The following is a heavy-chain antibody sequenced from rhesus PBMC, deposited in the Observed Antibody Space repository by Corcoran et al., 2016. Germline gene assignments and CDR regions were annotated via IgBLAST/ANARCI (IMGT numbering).Heavy chain of an antibody. Sequence: EVQLVESGGGLVQPGGSLRLSCAASGFTFSSYGMSWFRQAPGKGLDWVSYISNGGGSTYYADSVKGRFTISRDNSKNTLSLQMNSLRAEDTAVYYCAKPYGLDSWGQGVVVTVSS. J-gene: IGHJ6*01. CDR1: GFTFSSYG. V-gene: IGHV3S5*01. CDR2: ISNGGGST. CDR3: AKPYGLDS.